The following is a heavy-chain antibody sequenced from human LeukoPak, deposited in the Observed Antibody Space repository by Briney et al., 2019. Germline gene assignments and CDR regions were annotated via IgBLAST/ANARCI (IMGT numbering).Heavy chain of an antibody. Sequence: PSETLSLTCTVSGGSISSSSYYWGWIRQPPGKGLEWIGSIYYSGSTYYNPSLKSRVTISLDTSKNQFSLNLTSVTAADTAVYFCARDRSKGNSLFDYWGQGTLVSVSS. J-gene: IGHJ4*02. V-gene: IGHV4-39*07. CDR1: GGSISSSSYY. CDR3: ARDRSKGNSLFDY. D-gene: IGHD5-12*01. CDR2: IYYSGST.